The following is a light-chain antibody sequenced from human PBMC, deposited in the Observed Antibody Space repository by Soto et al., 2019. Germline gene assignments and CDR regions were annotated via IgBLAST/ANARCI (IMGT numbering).Light chain of an antibody. Sequence: EIVLTQSPATLCLSPGERATRSCRARKSVSSYLAWYQQKPGQAPRLLIYDASNRATGIPARFSGSGSGTDFTLTICSLEPEDFAVYYCQQRSNWPRTFGQGTKVDIK. J-gene: IGKJ1*01. V-gene: IGKV3-11*01. CDR3: QQRSNWPRT. CDR2: DAS. CDR1: KSVSSY.